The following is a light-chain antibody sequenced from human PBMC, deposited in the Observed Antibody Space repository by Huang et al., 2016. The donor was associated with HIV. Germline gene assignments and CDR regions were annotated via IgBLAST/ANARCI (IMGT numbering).Light chain of an antibody. Sequence: EIVLTQSPGTLSLSPGERATVSCRARQRVSSSSLARYQQKPGQAPRLLRYDASRRTTGIPDRFSGSGSGTDFTLTINRLEPEDVAVYYCQQYGTSLLTFGGGTKVEIK. CDR2: DAS. V-gene: IGKV3-20*01. CDR3: QQYGTSLLT. CDR1: QRVSSSS. J-gene: IGKJ4*01.